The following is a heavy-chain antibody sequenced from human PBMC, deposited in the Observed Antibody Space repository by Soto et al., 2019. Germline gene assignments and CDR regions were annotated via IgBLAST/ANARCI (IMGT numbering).Heavy chain of an antibody. CDR1: GGNISIGGDS. V-gene: IGHV4-30-2*01. CDR2: IYHSGYT. D-gene: IGHD1-1*01. J-gene: IGHJ5*02. Sequence: SETLSLTCSVSGGNISIGGDSWNWIQQPPGKGLEWIGYIYHSGYTFYNPSLKSRVTISVDKSKNQFSLKLTSLTAADTAVYYCARDQLEGNWFDPWGQGTLVTVSS. CDR3: ARDQLEGNWFDP.